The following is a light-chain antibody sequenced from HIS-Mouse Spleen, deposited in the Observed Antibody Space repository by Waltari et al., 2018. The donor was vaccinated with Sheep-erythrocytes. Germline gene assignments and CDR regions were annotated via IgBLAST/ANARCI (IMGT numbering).Light chain of an antibody. CDR1: QSISSY. CDR2: AAS. V-gene: IGKV1-39*01. Sequence: DIQMTQSPSSLSASVGDRVTITCRASQSISSYLNWYQQKPGKAPKLLIYAASSLQSGVPSRCSGSGSGTDFTLTISSLQPEDFTTYYCQQSYGTPYTVGQGTKLEIK. J-gene: IGKJ2*01. CDR3: QQSYGTPYT.